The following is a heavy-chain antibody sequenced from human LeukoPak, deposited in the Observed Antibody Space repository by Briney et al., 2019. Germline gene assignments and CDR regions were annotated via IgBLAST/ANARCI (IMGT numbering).Heavy chain of an antibody. CDR3: VRDGEGVAISVNYWFDP. Sequence: ASVKVSCKASGFTFTSYDINWVRQASGQGLEWMGWMNPNNGNTGYAQKFQGRVTMTRDTSISTAYMELRGLRSEDTAVYYCVRDGEGVAISVNYWFDPWGQGTLVAVSS. J-gene: IGHJ5*02. CDR2: MNPNNGNT. CDR1: GFTFTSYD. V-gene: IGHV1-8*01. D-gene: IGHD3-10*01.